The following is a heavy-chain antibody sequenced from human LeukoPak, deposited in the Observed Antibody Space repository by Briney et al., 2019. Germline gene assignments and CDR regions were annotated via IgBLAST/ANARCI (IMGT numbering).Heavy chain of an antibody. D-gene: IGHD1-1*01. CDR3: ARGQLDYYYYYMDV. V-gene: IGHV4-34*01. Sequence: SETLSLTCAVYGGSFSGYYWSWIRQLPGKGLEWIGEINHSGSTNYNPSLKSRVTISVDTFKNQFSLKLSSVTAADTAVYYCARGQLDYYYYYMDVWGKGTTVTVSS. J-gene: IGHJ6*03. CDR2: INHSGST. CDR1: GGSFSGYY.